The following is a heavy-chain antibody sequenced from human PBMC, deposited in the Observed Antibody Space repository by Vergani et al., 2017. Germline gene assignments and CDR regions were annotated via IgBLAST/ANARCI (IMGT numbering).Heavy chain of an antibody. CDR1: GGSFSGYY. D-gene: IGHD3-10*01. V-gene: IGHV4-34*01. Sequence: QVQLQQWGAGLLKPSETLSLTCAVYGGSFSGYYWSWIRQPPGKGLEWIGEINHSGSTNYNPSLKSRVTISVDTSKNQFSLKLSSVTAADTAVYYCARAFNRNPLIKMTMVRGVTFDYWGQGTLVTVSS. CDR2: INHSGST. CDR3: ARAFNRNPLIKMTMVRGVTFDY. J-gene: IGHJ4*02.